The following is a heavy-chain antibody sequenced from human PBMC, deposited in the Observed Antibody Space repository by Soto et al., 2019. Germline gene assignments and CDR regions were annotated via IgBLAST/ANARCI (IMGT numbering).Heavy chain of an antibody. D-gene: IGHD2-15*01. CDR3: ARGHDSQNWFDP. CDR2: ISSSSSYI. V-gene: IGHV3-21*01. J-gene: IGHJ5*02. CDR1: GFTFSSYS. Sequence: VGSLRLSCAVSGFTFSSYSMNWVRQAPGKGLEWVSSISSSSSYIYYADSVKGRFTISRDNAKNSLYLQMNSLRAEDTAVYYCARGHDSQNWFDPWGQGTLVTVSS.